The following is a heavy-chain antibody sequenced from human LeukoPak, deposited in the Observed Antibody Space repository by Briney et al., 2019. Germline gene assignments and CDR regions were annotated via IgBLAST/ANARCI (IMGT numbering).Heavy chain of an antibody. CDR1: GYTFTSYA. CDR3: ARGLYSGYLERFDY. J-gene: IGHJ4*02. CDR2: IIPIFGTA. Sequence: SVKVSCKASGYTFTSYAMHWVRQAPGQGLEWMGGIIPIFGTANYAQKFQGRVTITADESTSTAYMELSSLRSEDTAVYYCARGLYSGYLERFDYWGQGTLVTVSS. D-gene: IGHD5-12*01. V-gene: IGHV1-69*13.